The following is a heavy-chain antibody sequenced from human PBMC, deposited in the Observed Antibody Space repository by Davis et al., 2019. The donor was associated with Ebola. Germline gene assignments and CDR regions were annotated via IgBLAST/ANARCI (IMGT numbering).Heavy chain of an antibody. D-gene: IGHD6-19*01. CDR1: GFTLNNAW. CDR2: ISSSGSYI. CDR3: ATVYSSGRPFDY. Sequence: GGSLRLSCVGSGFTLNNAWMNWVRQAPGKGLEWVSSISSSGSYIYYADSVKGRCTISRDNAKNSLYLQMNSLRAEDTAVYHCATVYSSGRPFDYWGQGTLVTVSS. J-gene: IGHJ4*02. V-gene: IGHV3-21*06.